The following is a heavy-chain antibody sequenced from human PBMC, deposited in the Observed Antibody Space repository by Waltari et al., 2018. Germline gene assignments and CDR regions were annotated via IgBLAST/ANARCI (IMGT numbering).Heavy chain of an antibody. CDR2: IIPLFGTA. CDR1: GGTFITFA. Sequence: QVQLVQSGAEVKKPGSSAKVSCKASGGTFITFAISWVRQAPGQGLEWMGGIIPLFGTANYAQKFQGRVTITADESTSTAYMELSSLRSDDTAVYFCAVRFGDNRDYYFDYWGQGTLVTVSS. J-gene: IGHJ4*02. V-gene: IGHV1-69*01. D-gene: IGHD3-10*01. CDR3: AVRFGDNRDYYFDY.